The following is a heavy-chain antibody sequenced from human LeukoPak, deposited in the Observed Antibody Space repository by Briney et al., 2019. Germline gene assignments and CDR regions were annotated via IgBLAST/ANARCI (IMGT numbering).Heavy chain of an antibody. J-gene: IGHJ4*01. D-gene: IGHD2-2*02. Sequence: QPGGSLRLSCAASGFTFATHGMTWVRQAPGKGLEWVSATNPADGVIYYADSVKGRFTISRDNSKNSLYLQMNSLRVEDTAVYYCAKGYRFFDFWGHGALVTVSS. CDR1: GFTFATHG. V-gene: IGHV3-23*01. CDR2: TNPADGVI. CDR3: AKGYRFFDF.